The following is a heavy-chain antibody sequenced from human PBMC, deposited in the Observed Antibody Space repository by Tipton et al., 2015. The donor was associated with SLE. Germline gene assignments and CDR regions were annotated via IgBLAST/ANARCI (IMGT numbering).Heavy chain of an antibody. CDR1: GGSFSGYY. D-gene: IGHD6-13*01. J-gene: IGHJ4*02. CDR2: INHSGST. V-gene: IGHV4-34*01. CDR3: ARHPGSSSWYLDY. Sequence: GLVKPSETLSLACAVYGGSFSGYYWSWIRQPPGKGLEWIGEINHSGSTNYNPSLKSRVTISVDTSKNQFSLKLSSVTAADTAVYYCARHPGSSSWYLDYWGQGTLVTVSS.